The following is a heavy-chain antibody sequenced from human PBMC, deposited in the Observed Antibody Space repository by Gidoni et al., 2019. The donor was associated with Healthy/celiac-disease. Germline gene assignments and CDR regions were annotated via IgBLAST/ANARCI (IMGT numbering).Heavy chain of an antibody. CDR3: AKISSSWPTWYFDL. J-gene: IGHJ2*01. Sequence: EVQLLESGGGLVQPGGSLRLSWAASGFTFSSYAMSWVRQATGKGLEWVSAISGSGGSTYYADSVKGRFTISRDNSKNTLYLQMNSLRAEDTAVYYCAKISSSWPTWYFDLWGRGTLVTVSS. D-gene: IGHD6-13*01. V-gene: IGHV3-23*01. CDR1: GFTFSSYA. CDR2: ISGSGGST.